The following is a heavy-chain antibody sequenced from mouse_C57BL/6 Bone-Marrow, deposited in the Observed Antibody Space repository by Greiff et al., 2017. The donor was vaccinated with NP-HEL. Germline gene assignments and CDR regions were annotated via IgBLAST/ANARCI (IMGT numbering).Heavy chain of an antibody. CDR2: INPNNGGT. CDR3: ARRASRDAMDY. V-gene: IGHV1-18*01. J-gene: IGHJ4*01. Sequence: VQLKQSGPELVKPGASVKIPCKASGYTFTDYNMDWVKQSPGQSLEWIGDINPNNGGTISNQKFQGKATLTVDKSSSTAYMELRSRTSEDTAVYYCARRASRDAMDYWGQGTSVTVSS. D-gene: IGHD1-1*01. CDR1: GYTFTDYN.